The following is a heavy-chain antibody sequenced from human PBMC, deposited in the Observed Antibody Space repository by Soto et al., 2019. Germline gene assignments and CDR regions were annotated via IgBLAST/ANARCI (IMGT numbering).Heavy chain of an antibody. D-gene: IGHD2-2*01. V-gene: IGHV1-69*06. CDR3: ARVRADCSSTSCPWDY. Sequence: RASVKVSCKASGGTFSSYAISWVRQAPGQGLEWMGGIIPIFGTANYAQKFQGRVTITADKSMSTAYMELSSLRSEDTAVYYCARVRADCSSTSCPWDYWGQGSLVTVSS. J-gene: IGHJ4*02. CDR2: IIPIFGTA. CDR1: GGTFSSYA.